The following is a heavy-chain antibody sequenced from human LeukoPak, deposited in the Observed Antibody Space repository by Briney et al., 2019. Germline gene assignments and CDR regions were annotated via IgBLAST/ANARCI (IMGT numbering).Heavy chain of an antibody. CDR3: ARDYDFGVVNN. V-gene: IGHV3-48*01. D-gene: IGHD3-3*01. Sequence: GGSLRLSCAASGFTFSSYSMNWVRQAPGKGLEWVSYISSSSSTIYYADSVKGRFTISRDNAKNSLYLQMNSLRAEDTAVYYCARDYDFGVVNNWGQGTLVTDSS. CDR1: GFTFSSYS. J-gene: IGHJ4*02. CDR2: ISSSSSTI.